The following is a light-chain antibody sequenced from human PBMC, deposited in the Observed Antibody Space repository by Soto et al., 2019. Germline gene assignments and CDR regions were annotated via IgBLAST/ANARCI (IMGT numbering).Light chain of an antibody. CDR1: QGISNH. V-gene: IGKV1-27*01. CDR3: QKYNSAPRT. Sequence: DIQMTQSPSSLSASVGDRVTITCRASQGISNHLAWYQQKPGKVPKLLIYAASTLQSGVPSRFSGSGSGTDXTXXXXXLQPEDVAXYYCQKYNSAPRTFGQGTKVEIK. CDR2: AAS. J-gene: IGKJ1*01.